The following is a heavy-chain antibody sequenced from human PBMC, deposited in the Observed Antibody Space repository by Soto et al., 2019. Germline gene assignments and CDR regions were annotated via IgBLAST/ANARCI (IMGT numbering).Heavy chain of an antibody. D-gene: IGHD4-4*01. CDR3: ARADDYKSSWFDP. Sequence: SETLSFTCIVSGGSVSSVSYYWSWIRQPPGKGLEWIGYINYSGSTNYNPSLKSRVTMSLDTSKNQFSLKLISVTAADTAVYYCARADDYKSSWFDPWGQGTLVTVSS. V-gene: IGHV4-61*01. CDR2: INYSGST. CDR1: GGSVSSVSYY. J-gene: IGHJ5*02.